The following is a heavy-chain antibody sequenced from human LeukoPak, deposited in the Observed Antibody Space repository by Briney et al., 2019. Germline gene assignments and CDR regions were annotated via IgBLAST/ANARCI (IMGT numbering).Heavy chain of an antibody. CDR3: AKSGGYGLIDY. CDR1: GGSFSGYY. V-gene: IGHV4-34*01. D-gene: IGHD6-25*01. Sequence: PSETLSLTCAVYGGSFSGYYWSWIRQPPGKGLEWIGEINHSGSTNYNPSLKSRVTISVGTSKNQFSLKMSSVTAADTAVYYCAKSGGYGLIDYWGQGTLVTVSS. J-gene: IGHJ4*01. CDR2: INHSGST.